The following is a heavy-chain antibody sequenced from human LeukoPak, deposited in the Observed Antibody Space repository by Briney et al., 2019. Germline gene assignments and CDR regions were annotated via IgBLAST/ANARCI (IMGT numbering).Heavy chain of an antibody. CDR2: IRSKANSYAT. J-gene: IGHJ4*02. D-gene: IGHD3-10*01. CDR1: GFTFSNCW. V-gene: IGHV3-73*01. CDR3: TRHVRYYGSGSYVDY. Sequence: GGSLRLSCAASGFTFSNCWMHWVRQASGKGLEWVGRIRSKANSYATAYAASVKGRFTISRDDSKNTAYLQMNSLKTEDTAVYYCTRHVRYYGSGSYVDYWGQGTLVTVSS.